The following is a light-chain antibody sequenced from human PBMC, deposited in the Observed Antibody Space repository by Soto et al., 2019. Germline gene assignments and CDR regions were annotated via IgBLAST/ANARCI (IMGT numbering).Light chain of an antibody. CDR2: AAS. V-gene: IGKV1-8*01. Sequence: AIRMTQSPSSFSASTGDRVTINCRASQGISSYLAWYQQKPGKAPKLLIYAASTLQSGVPSRFSGSGSGTDFTLTVSCLQSEDFATYYCQQYYSYPLTFGPGTKGDIK. J-gene: IGKJ3*01. CDR3: QQYYSYPLT. CDR1: QGISSY.